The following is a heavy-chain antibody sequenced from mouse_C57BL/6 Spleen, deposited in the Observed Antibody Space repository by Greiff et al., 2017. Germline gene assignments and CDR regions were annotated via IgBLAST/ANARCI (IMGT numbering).Heavy chain of an antibody. D-gene: IGHD1-1*01. CDR2: IDPSDSYT. CDR3: ARGTTVVAPRAMDY. CDR1: GYTFTSYW. V-gene: IGHV1-69*01. J-gene: IGHJ4*01. Sequence: QVQLQQPGAELVMPGASVKLSCKASGYTFTSYWMHWVKQRPGQGLEWIGEIDPSDSYTNYNQKFKGKATLTVDKSSSTAYMRLSSLTSEDSAVYDCARGTTVVAPRAMDYWGQGTSVTVSS.